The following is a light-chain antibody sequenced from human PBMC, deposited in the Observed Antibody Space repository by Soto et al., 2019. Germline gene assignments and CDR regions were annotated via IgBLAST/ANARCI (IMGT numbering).Light chain of an antibody. J-gene: IGLJ2*01. CDR1: SSDVGGYNY. V-gene: IGLV2-11*01. CDR3: CSYAGSYTLV. CDR2: DVS. Sequence: QSVLTQPRSVSGSPGQSVTISCTGTSSDVGGYNYVSWYQQLPGKAPQLIIYDVSKRPSGVPDRFSGSKSGNTASLTISGLQAEHEADYYCCSYAGSYTLVFGGGTKLTVL.